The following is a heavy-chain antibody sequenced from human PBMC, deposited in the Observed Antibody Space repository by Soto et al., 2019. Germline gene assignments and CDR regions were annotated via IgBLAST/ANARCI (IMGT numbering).Heavy chain of an antibody. J-gene: IGHJ4*02. CDR1: GGSFSGYS. V-gene: IGHV4-34*01. D-gene: IGHD3-9*01. CDR3: ARGGLTDTFDY. Sequence: QVQLQQWGAGLLKPSETLSLTCAVYGGSFSGYSWSWIRQPPGKGLEWIGEINHSGSTNYNPSPKSRVTISVDTSKNQFSLKLSSVTAADTAVYYCARGGLTDTFDYWGQGTLVTVSS. CDR2: INHSGST.